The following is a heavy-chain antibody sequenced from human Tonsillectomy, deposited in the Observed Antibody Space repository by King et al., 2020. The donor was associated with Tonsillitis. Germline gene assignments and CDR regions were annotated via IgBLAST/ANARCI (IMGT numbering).Heavy chain of an antibody. J-gene: IGHJ3*02. CDR2: ISASNGIT. Sequence: VQLVESGAEVKKPGASVKVSCKASGYTFTSYGISWVRQAPGQGLEWMGWISASNGITSYAQKLQGRVTMTTDTSTSTAYMELRSLRSDDTAVYYGASDLYCSSTSCLDVFDIWGQGTMVTVSS. CDR3: ASDLYCSSTSCLDVFDI. CDR1: GYTFTSYG. V-gene: IGHV1-18*04. D-gene: IGHD2-2*01.